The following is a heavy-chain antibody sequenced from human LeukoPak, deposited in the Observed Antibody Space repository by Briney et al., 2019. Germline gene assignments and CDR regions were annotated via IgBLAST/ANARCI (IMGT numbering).Heavy chain of an antibody. J-gene: IGHJ4*02. D-gene: IGHD3-3*01. CDR2: ISGSGGST. CDR3: AKERGIWSGYRDY. Sequence: GGSLRLSCAASGFTFSAYEMNWVRQAPGKGLEWVSSISGSGGSTYYADSVKGRFTISRDNSKNTLYLQMNSLRAEDTAVYYCAKERGIWSGYRDYWGQGTLVTVSS. CDR1: GFTFSAYE. V-gene: IGHV3-23*01.